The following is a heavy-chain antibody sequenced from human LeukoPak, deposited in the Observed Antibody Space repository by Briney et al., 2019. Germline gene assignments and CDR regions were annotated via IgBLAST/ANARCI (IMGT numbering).Heavy chain of an antibody. CDR1: GGSINSGGYY. V-gene: IGHV4-31*03. J-gene: IGHJ2*01. Sequence: SETLSLTCTVSGGSINSGGYYWSWIRPHPGKGPEWIGYNTYYNPSLKSRVTISVDTSKNQFSLKLSSVTAADTAVYYCARAILTPSGYVWHFDLWGRGTLVTVSS. D-gene: IGHD3-3*01. CDR3: ARAILTPSGYVWHFDL. CDR2: NT.